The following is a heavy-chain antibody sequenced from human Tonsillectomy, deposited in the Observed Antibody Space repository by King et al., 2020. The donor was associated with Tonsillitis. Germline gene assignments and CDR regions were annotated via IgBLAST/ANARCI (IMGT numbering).Heavy chain of an antibody. CDR3: AKGGCSSTSCYYDCDY. J-gene: IGHJ4*02. CDR2: ISGRGGST. D-gene: IGHD2-2*01. V-gene: IGHV3-23*04. Sequence: VQLVESGGGLVQPGGSLRLSCAASGFTFSSYAMSWVRQAQGKGLEWVSAISGRGGSTYYADSVKGRFTISRDNSKNTLYLQMNSLRAEDTAVYYCAKGGCSSTSCYYDCDYWGQGTLVTVSS. CDR1: GFTFSSYA.